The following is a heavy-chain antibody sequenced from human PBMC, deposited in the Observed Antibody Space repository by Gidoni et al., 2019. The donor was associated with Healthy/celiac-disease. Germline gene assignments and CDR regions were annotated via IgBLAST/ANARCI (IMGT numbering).Heavy chain of an antibody. CDR2: INHSGST. CDR3: ARGPDDCSSTSCYFLRSLGLGTTGFDAFDI. CDR1: GGSFSGYY. V-gene: IGHV4-34*01. D-gene: IGHD2-2*01. J-gene: IGHJ3*02. Sequence: QVQLQQWGAGLLKPSETLSLTCAVYGGSFSGYYWSWLRQPPGKGLEWIGEINHSGSTNYNPSLKSRVTISVDTSKNQFSLKLSSVTAADTAVYYCARGPDDCSSTSCYFLRSLGLGTTGFDAFDIWGQGTMVTVSS.